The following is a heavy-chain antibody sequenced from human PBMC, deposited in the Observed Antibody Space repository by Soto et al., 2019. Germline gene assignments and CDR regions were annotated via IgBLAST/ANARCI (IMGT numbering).Heavy chain of an antibody. J-gene: IGHJ4*02. CDR3: VKVGAGTQEYYFDY. CDR1: GFTFSRYA. CDR2: ISSNGGST. V-gene: IGHV3-64D*06. Sequence: LRLSFSASGFTFSRYAMHWVRQAPGKGLEYVSAISSNGGSTYYADSVKGRFTISRDNSKNTLYLQMSSLRAEDTAVYYCVKVGAGTQEYYFDYSGQGTLVTVSS. D-gene: IGHD6-13*01.